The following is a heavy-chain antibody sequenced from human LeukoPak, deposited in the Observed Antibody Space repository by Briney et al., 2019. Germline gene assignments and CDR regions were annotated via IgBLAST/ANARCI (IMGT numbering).Heavy chain of an antibody. V-gene: IGHV4-4*07. D-gene: IGHD1-26*01. CDR2: IYTSGST. J-gene: IGHJ6*02. CDR3: AKEHSGSFSYHYYGIDV. Sequence: PSETLSLTCAVSGGSISSYYWSWIRQSAGKGLEWIGRIYTSGSTDYNPSLKSRVTMSVDTSKNQFSLNLSSVTAADTAVYYCAKEHSGSFSYHYYGIDVWGHGTTVTVSS. CDR1: GGSISSYY.